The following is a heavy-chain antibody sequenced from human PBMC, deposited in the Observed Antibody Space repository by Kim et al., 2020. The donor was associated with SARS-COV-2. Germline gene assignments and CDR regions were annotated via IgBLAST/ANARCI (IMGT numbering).Heavy chain of an antibody. CDR3: ARDLYVGATWEYYYYYG. Sequence: GGSLRLSCAASGFTFSTYTMNWVRQAPGKGLEWVSCISRSGSTIYYADSVKGRFTISRDNAKNSLYLQMNSLRDEDTAVYYCARDLYVGATWEYYYYYG. J-gene: IGHJ6*01. CDR1: GFTFSTYT. V-gene: IGHV3-48*02. CDR2: ISRSGSTI. D-gene: IGHD1-26*01.